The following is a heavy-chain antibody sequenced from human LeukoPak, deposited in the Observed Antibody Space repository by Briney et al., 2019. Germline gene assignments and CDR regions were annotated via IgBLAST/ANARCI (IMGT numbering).Heavy chain of an antibody. V-gene: IGHV4-34*01. Sequence: SETLSLTCAVYGGSFSGYYWSWIRQPPGKGLEWIGEINHSGSTNYNPSLKRRVTISVDTSKNQFSLKLSSVTAADTAVYYCARVVVVIAIWPRHWFDPWGQGTLVTVSS. CDR3: ARVVVVIAIWPRHWFDP. CDR2: INHSGST. CDR1: GGSFSGYY. J-gene: IGHJ5*02. D-gene: IGHD2-21*01.